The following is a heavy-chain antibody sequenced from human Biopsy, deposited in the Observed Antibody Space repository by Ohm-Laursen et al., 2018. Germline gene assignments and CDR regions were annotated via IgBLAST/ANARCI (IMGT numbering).Heavy chain of an antibody. CDR3: ARMPHFDY. Sequence: SDTLSLTCAVYGESFNGYYWSWIRKSPGKGLEWLAYISYTGGITSNPSLNGRATMSLGTSKNQFSLRLIYVTAADTAVYYCARMPHFDYWGQGILVTVSS. J-gene: IGHJ4*02. V-gene: IGHV4-59*07. CDR1: GESFNGYY. D-gene: IGHD2-2*01. CDR2: ISYTGGI.